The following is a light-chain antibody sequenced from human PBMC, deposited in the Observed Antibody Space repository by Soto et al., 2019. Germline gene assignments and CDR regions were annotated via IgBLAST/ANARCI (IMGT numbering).Light chain of an antibody. V-gene: IGKV3-20*01. Sequence: EIVLTQSPGTLSLSPGERATLSCRASQSVSSSYLAWYQRKPGQAPRLLIYGASSRATGIPDWFSGSESGTDFTLTISRLEPDDFAVYYCQQYGSSPRTFGQGTKLEIK. CDR2: GAS. J-gene: IGKJ2*01. CDR3: QQYGSSPRT. CDR1: QSVSSSY.